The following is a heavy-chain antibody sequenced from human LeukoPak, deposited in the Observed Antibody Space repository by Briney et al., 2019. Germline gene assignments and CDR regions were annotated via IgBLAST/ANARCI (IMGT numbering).Heavy chain of an antibody. V-gene: IGHV4-34*01. J-gene: IGHJ4*02. D-gene: IGHD1/OR15-1a*01. Sequence: PSETLSLPCAVYGGSFSGYYWSWIRQPPGKGLEWIGEIDHSGSTNYNPSLKSRVTISVDTSKNQFSLKLTSVTAADTALYYCARARTLYFFDYWGQGILVTVSS. CDR1: GGSFSGYY. CDR3: ARARTLYFFDY. CDR2: IDHSGST.